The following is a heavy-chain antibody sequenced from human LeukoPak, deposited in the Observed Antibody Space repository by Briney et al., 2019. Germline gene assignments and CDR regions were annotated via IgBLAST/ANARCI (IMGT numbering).Heavy chain of an antibody. Sequence: PGGSPRLSCAASGFTFSSYGMHWVRQAPGKGLEWVAVISYDGSNKYYADSVKGRFTISRDNSKNTLYLQMNSLRAEDTAVYYCAKDVYDSSGYLDYWGQGTLVTVSS. V-gene: IGHV3-30*18. CDR2: ISYDGSNK. CDR3: AKDVYDSSGYLDY. J-gene: IGHJ4*02. CDR1: GFTFSSYG. D-gene: IGHD3-22*01.